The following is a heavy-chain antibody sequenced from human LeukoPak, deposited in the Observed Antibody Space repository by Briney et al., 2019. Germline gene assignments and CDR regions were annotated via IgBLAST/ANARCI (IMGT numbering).Heavy chain of an antibody. Sequence: GGSLRLSCAASGFTFSSYDMHWVRQATGKGLEWVSAIGTAGDTYYPGSVKGRLTIPRENAKNSLYLQMNSLRAEDTAVYYCARGEGYCSGGSCYRTFDYWGQGTLVTVSS. D-gene: IGHD2-15*01. CDR3: ARGEGYCSGGSCYRTFDY. V-gene: IGHV3-13*01. CDR1: GFTFSSYD. CDR2: IGTAGDT. J-gene: IGHJ4*02.